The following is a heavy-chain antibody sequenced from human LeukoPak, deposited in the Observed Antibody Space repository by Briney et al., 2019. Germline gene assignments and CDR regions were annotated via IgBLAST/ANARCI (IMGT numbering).Heavy chain of an antibody. D-gene: IGHD3-3*01. CDR2: MYYSGST. Sequence: SETLSLTCTVSGGSISSSSYYWVWIRQPPGKGLEWVGSMYYSGSTHYNPSLKSRVTLSVDTSKSQFSLKLSSVTAADTAVYYCASQIRFLEWLSHDYWGQGTLVTVSS. V-gene: IGHV4-39*07. CDR1: GGSISSSSYY. J-gene: IGHJ4*02. CDR3: ASQIRFLEWLSHDY.